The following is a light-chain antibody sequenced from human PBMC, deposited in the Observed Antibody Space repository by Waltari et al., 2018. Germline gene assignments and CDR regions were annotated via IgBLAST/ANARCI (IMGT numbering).Light chain of an antibody. Sequence: QSALTQPASVSGSPGQSITISCTGTTSDVGFYNYVSWYQQHPGKAPQLIIYDVFERPSGVSNRFSGSKSGNTAPLTISGLLAEDEADYYCNSYTGSSSWVFGGGTKLTVL. V-gene: IGLV2-14*03. CDR1: TSDVGFYNY. CDR3: NSYTGSSSWV. J-gene: IGLJ3*02. CDR2: DVF.